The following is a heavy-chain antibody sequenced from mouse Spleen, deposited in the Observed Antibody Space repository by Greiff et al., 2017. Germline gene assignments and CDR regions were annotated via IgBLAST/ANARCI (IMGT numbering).Heavy chain of an antibody. CDR2: ISSGGSYT. J-gene: IGHJ2*01. CDR1: GFTFSSYA. V-gene: IGHV5-9-3*01. Sequence: EVQRVESGGGLVKPGGSLKLSCAASGFTFSSYAMSWVRQTPEKRLEWVATISSGGSYTYYPDSVKGRFTISRDNAKNTLYLQMSSLRSEDTAMYYCARQDGTNYFDYWGQGTTLTVSS. D-gene: IGHD4-1*01. CDR3: ARQDGTNYFDY.